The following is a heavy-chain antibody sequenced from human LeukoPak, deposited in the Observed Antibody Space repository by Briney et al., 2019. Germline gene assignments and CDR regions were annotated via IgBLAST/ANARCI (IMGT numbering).Heavy chain of an antibody. CDR3: ASGAPLTGSSWREYYYMDV. J-gene: IGHJ6*03. CDR1: GGSFSGYY. Sequence: TSETLSLTCAVYGGSFSGYYWSWIRQPPGKGLEWIGEVNHSGSINYNPSLKSRVTISVDTSKNQFSLKVNSVTAADTAVYYCASGAPLTGSSWREYYYMDVWGKGTTVTVSS. CDR2: VNHSGSI. V-gene: IGHV4-34*01. D-gene: IGHD6-13*01.